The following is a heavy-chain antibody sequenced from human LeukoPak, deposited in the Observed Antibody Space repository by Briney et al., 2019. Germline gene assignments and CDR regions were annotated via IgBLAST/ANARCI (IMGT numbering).Heavy chain of an antibody. CDR2: ISYDGSNK. J-gene: IGHJ4*02. V-gene: IGHV3-30-3*01. D-gene: IGHD6-13*01. CDR3: AKRLAYSSSWYYFDY. Sequence: GGSLRLSCAASGFTFSSYDIHWVRQAPGKGLEWVAVISYDGSNKYYADSVKGRFTISRDNSKNTLYLQMNSLRAEDTAVYYCAKRLAYSSSWYYFDYWGQGTLVTVS. CDR1: GFTFSSYD.